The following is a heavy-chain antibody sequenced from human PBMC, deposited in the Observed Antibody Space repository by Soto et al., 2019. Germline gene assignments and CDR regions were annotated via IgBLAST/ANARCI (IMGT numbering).Heavy chain of an antibody. CDR2: IYYSGST. Sequence: TSETLSLTCTVSGGSISSYYWSWIRQPPGKGLEWIGYIYYSGSTNYNPSLKSRVTISVDTSKNQFSLKPSSVTAADTAVYYCARAYCSGGSCYSDYWGQGTLVTVSS. D-gene: IGHD2-15*01. CDR1: GGSISSYY. CDR3: ARAYCSGGSCYSDY. J-gene: IGHJ4*02. V-gene: IGHV4-59*01.